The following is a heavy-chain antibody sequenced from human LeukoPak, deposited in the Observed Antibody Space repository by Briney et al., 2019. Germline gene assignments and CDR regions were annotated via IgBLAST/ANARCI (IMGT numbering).Heavy chain of an antibody. CDR3: ARSGSRYDSSGYYPNWFDP. Sequence: SVKVSCKASGGTFSSYAISWLRQAPGQGLEWMGGIIPILGIANYAQKFQGRVTITADKSTSTAYMELSSLRSEDTAVYYCARSGSRYDSSGYYPNWFDPWGQGTLVTVSS. CDR1: GGTFSSYA. V-gene: IGHV1-69*10. CDR2: IIPILGIA. D-gene: IGHD3-22*01. J-gene: IGHJ5*02.